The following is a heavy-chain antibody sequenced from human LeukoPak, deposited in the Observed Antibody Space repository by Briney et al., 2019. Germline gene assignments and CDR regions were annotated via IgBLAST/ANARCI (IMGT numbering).Heavy chain of an antibody. CDR3: ARDHGYFDWLFKQNDAFDI. D-gene: IGHD3-9*01. Sequence: GASVKVSCKASGYTFTSYGISWVRQAPGQGLEWMGWISAYNGNTNYAQKLQGRATMTTDTSTSTAYMELRSLRSDDTAVYYCARDHGYFDWLFKQNDAFDIWGQGTMVTVSS. V-gene: IGHV1-18*01. CDR1: GYTFTSYG. CDR2: ISAYNGNT. J-gene: IGHJ3*02.